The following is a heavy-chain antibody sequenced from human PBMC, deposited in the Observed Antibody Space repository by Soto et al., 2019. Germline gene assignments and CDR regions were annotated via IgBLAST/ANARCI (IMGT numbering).Heavy chain of an antibody. J-gene: IGHJ4*02. CDR1: GFTFSSYS. D-gene: IGHD5-18*01. V-gene: IGHV3-21*01. CDR2: ISSSSSYI. CDR3: ARDPVNTAMVTIDY. Sequence: GGPLRLSCAASGFTFSSYSMNWVRQAPGKGLEWVSSISSSSSYIYYADSVKGRFTISRDNAKNSLYLQMNSLRAEDTAVYYCARDPVNTAMVTIDYWGQGTLVTVSS.